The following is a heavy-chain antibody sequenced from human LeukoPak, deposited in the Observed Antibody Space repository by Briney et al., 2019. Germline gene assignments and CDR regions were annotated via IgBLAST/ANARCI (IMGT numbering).Heavy chain of an antibody. J-gene: IGHJ4*02. CDR1: GGSIGRSSYY. Sequence: SETLSLTCSVSGGSIGRSSYYWGWTRQPPGKGLEWIGSIYYSGGTYYNPSLKSRVTISVDTSRNQFSLKLGSVTAADTAVYYCARHGSIATGAFTYWGQGILVTVSS. CDR2: IYYSGGT. CDR3: ARHGSIATGAFTY. D-gene: IGHD6-13*01. V-gene: IGHV4-39*01.